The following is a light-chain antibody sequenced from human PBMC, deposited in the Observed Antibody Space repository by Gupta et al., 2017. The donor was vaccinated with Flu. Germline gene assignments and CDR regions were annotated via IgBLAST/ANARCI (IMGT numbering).Light chain of an antibody. CDR1: QSISSW. CDR2: KAS. Sequence: DIQMTQSPSTLSASVGDRVTITCRASQSISSWLAWYQQKPGKAPKLLTYKASSLESGVPSRFSGSGSGTEFTLTISSLQPDDFATYYCQQYKTWTFGQGTKVEIK. CDR3: QQYKTWT. V-gene: IGKV1-5*03. J-gene: IGKJ1*01.